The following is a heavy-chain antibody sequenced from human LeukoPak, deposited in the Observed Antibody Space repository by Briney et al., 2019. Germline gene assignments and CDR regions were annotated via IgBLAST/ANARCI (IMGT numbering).Heavy chain of an antibody. D-gene: IGHD6-13*01. CDR2: ISNDGSNK. Sequence: TGGSLRLSCAASGFTFSSYGIHWVRQAPGKGLEWVAVISNDGSNKYYADSVKGRFTISRDNSKNTAYLQMNSLRGEDTAVYYCAKSGIAAAGQRGYFDYWGQGTLVTVSS. V-gene: IGHV3-30*18. CDR1: GFTFSSYG. J-gene: IGHJ4*02. CDR3: AKSGIAAAGQRGYFDY.